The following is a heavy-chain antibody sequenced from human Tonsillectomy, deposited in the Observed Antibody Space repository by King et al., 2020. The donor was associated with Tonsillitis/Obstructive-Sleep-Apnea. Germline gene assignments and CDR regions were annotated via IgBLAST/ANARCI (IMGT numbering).Heavy chain of an antibody. V-gene: IGHV1-46*01. D-gene: IGHD3-3*01. CDR1: GYSFISYY. CDR3: ATQRDYDFWSGVYGPPDDDAFDI. CDR2: INPSGGST. Sequence: QLVQSGAEVKKPGASVKVSCKASGYSFISYYMHWVRQAPGQGLEWMGIINPSGGSTNYAQKFQGRVTMTRDTSTSTVYMELSSLRSEDTAEYYCATQRDYDFWSGVYGPPDDDAFDIWGQGTMVTVSS. J-gene: IGHJ3*02.